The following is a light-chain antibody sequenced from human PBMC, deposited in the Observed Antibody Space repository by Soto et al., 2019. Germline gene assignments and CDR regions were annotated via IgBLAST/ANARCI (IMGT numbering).Light chain of an antibody. Sequence: DIQLTQSPSSLSASVGDRVTITCRASQAISSYLAWYQQKPGKVPELLIYATSTLQSGAPSRFSGSGSGTDFTLTTTSLQPEDDATYHCHKYNNAPTFGGGTKGEIK. V-gene: IGKV1-27*01. CDR2: ATS. CDR3: HKYNNAPT. J-gene: IGKJ4*01. CDR1: QAISSY.